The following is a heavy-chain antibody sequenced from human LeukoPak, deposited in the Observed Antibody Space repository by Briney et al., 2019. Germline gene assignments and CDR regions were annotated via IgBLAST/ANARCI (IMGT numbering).Heavy chain of an antibody. CDR1: GFTFSSYW. Sequence: GGSLRLSCAASGFTFSSYWMSWVRQAPGKGLEWVAVISYDGSNKYYADSVKGRFTISRDNSKNTLYLQMNSLRAEDTAVYYCARDRIFGVERGFDPWGQGTLVTVSS. J-gene: IGHJ5*02. V-gene: IGHV3-30-3*01. D-gene: IGHD3-3*01. CDR2: ISYDGSNK. CDR3: ARDRIFGVERGFDP.